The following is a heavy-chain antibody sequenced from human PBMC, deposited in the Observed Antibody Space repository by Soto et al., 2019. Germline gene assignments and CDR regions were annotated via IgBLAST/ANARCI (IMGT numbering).Heavy chain of an antibody. CDR1: GYTSTNYG. CDR3: AREQQAYYYDSSGYFYSYNWFDP. Sequence: ASVKVSCKASGYTSTNYGMHWVRQAPGQRLEWMGWINADSGNTNYSQKFQGRVTMTTDTSTSTAYMELRSLRSDDTAVYYCAREQQAYYYDSSGYFYSYNWFDPWGQGTLVTVS. CDR2: INADSGNT. D-gene: IGHD3-22*01. V-gene: IGHV1-3*01. J-gene: IGHJ5*02.